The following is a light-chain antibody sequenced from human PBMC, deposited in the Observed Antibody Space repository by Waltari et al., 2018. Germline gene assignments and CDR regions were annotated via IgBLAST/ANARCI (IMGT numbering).Light chain of an antibody. V-gene: IGLV3-1*01. CDR2: QDS. CDR3: QAWDRNTYVV. Sequence: SYEVTQPPSVSVSPGQTASITCSGDKLEDKYVCWYQQKPGQSPVLVLHQDSKRPSGIPERCSGFNSGNTATLTISETQAMDEADYYCQAWDRNTYVVFGGGTKLTVL. CDR1: KLEDKY. J-gene: IGLJ2*01.